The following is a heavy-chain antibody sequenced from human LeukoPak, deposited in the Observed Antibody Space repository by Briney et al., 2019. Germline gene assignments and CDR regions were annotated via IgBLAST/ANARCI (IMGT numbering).Heavy chain of an antibody. D-gene: IGHD6-19*01. CDR3: ARGVGETLSGWTLDY. V-gene: IGHV3-30*04. CDR2: IIYDGSNK. CDR1: GFDFSSYA. Sequence: GGSLRLSCAASGFDFSSYAMHWVRQAPGKGLEWMAVIIYDGSNKNYADSVKGRFTISRDNSRNTLYMKMNSLRVEDTAVYYCARGVGETLSGWTLDYWGHGTLVAVSS. J-gene: IGHJ4*01.